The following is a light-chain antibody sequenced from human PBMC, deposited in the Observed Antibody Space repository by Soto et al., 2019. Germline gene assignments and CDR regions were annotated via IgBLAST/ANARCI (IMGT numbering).Light chain of an antibody. J-gene: IGKJ1*01. CDR3: QKYDRAPWT. CDR1: QGIGNS. V-gene: IGKV1-27*01. Sequence: IPMTQSPSSLSASVGDSVIITCRASQGIGNSLAWYQQKAGRVPTLLMHSASTLLSGVPSRFSGSGSGTDFTLTISSLQPEDFATYYCQKYDRAPWTFGQGTKVEIK. CDR2: SAS.